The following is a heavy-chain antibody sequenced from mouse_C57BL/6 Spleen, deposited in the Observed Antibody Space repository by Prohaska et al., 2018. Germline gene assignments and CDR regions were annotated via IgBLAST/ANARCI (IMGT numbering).Heavy chain of an antibody. CDR1: GYTFTDYY. D-gene: IGHD2-4*01. J-gene: IGHJ3*01. V-gene: IGHV1-26*01. Sequence: SVKISCKASGYTFTDYYMNWVKQSHGKSLEWIGDINPNNGGTSYNQKFKGKATLTVDKSSSTVYMELRSLTSEDSAVYYCAKDYDDSWFAYWGQGTLVTVSA. CDR2: INPNNGGT. CDR3: AKDYDDSWFAY.